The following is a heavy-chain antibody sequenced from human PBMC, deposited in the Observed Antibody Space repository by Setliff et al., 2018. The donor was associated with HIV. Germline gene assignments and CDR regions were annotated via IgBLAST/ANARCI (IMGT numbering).Heavy chain of an antibody. V-gene: IGHV1-2*02. D-gene: IGHD5-12*01. J-gene: IGHJ4*02. CDR2: INPKSGAT. Sequence: ASVKVSCKASGYPFIDHYIHWVRQAPGQEFEWMGWINPKSGATNYREKFRGRVSLTRDTSVRTVYMELNSLRSDDTAIYYCARIPKVVSRYQYFFDFWGQGTLVTVSS. CDR3: ARIPKVVSRYQYFFDF. CDR1: GYPFIDHY.